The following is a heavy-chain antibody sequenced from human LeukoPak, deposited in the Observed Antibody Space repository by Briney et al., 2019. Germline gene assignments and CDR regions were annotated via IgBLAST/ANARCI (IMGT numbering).Heavy chain of an antibody. CDR1: GFTFDDYA. V-gene: IGHV3-9*01. D-gene: IGHD6-19*01. CDR3: AKVGSGWSYGMDV. J-gene: IGHJ6*02. Sequence: GRSLRLSCAASGFTFDDYAMHWVRQAPGKGLEWVSGISWNSGSIGYADSVKGRLTISRDNAKNSLYLQMNSLRAEDTALYYCAKVGSGWSYGMDVWGQGTTVTVSS. CDR2: ISWNSGSI.